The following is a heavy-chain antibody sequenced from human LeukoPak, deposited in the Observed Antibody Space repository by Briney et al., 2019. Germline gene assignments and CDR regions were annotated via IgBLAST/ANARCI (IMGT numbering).Heavy chain of an antibody. CDR1: GFTFSSYA. D-gene: IGHD3-22*01. CDR3: ARGEGDYYDSSGYYCEFDY. Sequence: GGSLRLSCAASGFTFSSYAMSWVRQAPGKGLEWGSAISGSGGSTYYADSVKGRLTISRDNSKNTLYLQMNSLRAEDTAVYYCARGEGDYYDSSGYYCEFDYWGQGTLVTVSS. CDR2: ISGSGGST. V-gene: IGHV3-23*01. J-gene: IGHJ4*02.